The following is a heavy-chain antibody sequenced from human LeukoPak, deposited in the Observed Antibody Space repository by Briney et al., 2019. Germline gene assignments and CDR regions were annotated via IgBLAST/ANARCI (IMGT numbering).Heavy chain of an antibody. V-gene: IGHV3-53*01. D-gene: IGHD3-3*01. Sequence: PGGSLRLSCAASGFTVSSNYMSWVRQAPGKGLESVSVIYSGGTTYYADSVKGRFTISRGISKNTLYLQMNSLRAEDTAVYYCARMLISSGYYVDSWGQGTLSPSPQ. CDR2: IYSGGTT. CDR3: ARMLISSGYYVDS. CDR1: GFTVSSNY. J-gene: IGHJ4*02.